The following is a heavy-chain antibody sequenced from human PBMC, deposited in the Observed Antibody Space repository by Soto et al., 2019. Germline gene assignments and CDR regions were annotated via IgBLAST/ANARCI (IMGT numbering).Heavy chain of an antibody. V-gene: IGHV1-46*02. CDR1: DDTCQSYC. CDR2: INPSGGST. D-gene: IGHD6-6*01. Sequence: SGQVSCKPSDDTCQSYCSHRSRSAPCRVVEWMGIINPSGGSTSYAQKLQGRVTMTTDTSTSTAYMELRSLRSDDTAVYYCAREKGPDSSSGRFGWLDPWAQGTGVTSSA. CDR3: AREKGPDSSSGRFGWLDP. J-gene: IGHJ5*02.